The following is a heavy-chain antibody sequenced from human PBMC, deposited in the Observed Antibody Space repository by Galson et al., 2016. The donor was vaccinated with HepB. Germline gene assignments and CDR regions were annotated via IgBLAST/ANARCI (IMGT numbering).Heavy chain of an antibody. CDR3: ARDYAFSGAGMDV. D-gene: IGHD3/OR15-3a*01. CDR2: IFTSGVT. J-gene: IGHJ6*04. Sequence: SETLSLTCTVSGGSISSYDWSWIRQPAGKGLEWIGRIFTSGVTNYNPSLKSRVTMSIDTSKNQFSLKLRSVTAADTAVYYWARDYAFSGAGMDVWGKGTTVTVSS. V-gene: IGHV4-4*07. CDR1: GGSISSYD.